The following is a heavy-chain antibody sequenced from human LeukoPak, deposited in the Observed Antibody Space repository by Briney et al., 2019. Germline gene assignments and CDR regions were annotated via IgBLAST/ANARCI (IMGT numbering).Heavy chain of an antibody. CDR1: GFTFSSHW. J-gene: IGHJ4*02. D-gene: IGHD3-10*01. Sequence: GGSLRLSCAASGFTFSSHWMSWVRQAPGKGLEWVANIKQDGSEKYYVDSVKGRFTISRDNAKNSLYLQMNSLRAEDTAVYYCARDPGYYFDYWGQGTLVTVS. V-gene: IGHV3-7*01. CDR2: IKQDGSEK. CDR3: ARDPGYYFDY.